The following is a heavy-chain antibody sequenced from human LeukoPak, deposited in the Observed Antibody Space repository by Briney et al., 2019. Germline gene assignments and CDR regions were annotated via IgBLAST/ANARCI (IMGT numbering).Heavy chain of an antibody. J-gene: IGHJ3*02. Sequence: GGSLRLSCAASGFTFSSYGMSWVRQAPGKGLEWVAIIKQDGSEKYYVDSVKGRFTISRDNAKTSLYLQMNSLRAEDTAVYYCARDEFIWGQGTMVTVSS. CDR1: GFTFSSYG. CDR3: ARDEFI. CDR2: IKQDGSEK. V-gene: IGHV3-7*01.